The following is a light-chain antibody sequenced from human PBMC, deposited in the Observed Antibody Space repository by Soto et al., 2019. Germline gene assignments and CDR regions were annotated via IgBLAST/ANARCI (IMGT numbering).Light chain of an antibody. V-gene: IGLV3-21*02. J-gene: IGLJ3*02. CDR1: NIGSKS. CDR2: DDS. Sequence: SYELTQPPSVSVAPGQTARIPCGGNNIGSKSVQWYQQEPGQAPVLVVYDDSDRPSGIPERFSGSNSGNTATLTISRVEAGDEADYYCQLWDSSSDHSVFGGGTKLTVL. CDR3: QLWDSSSDHSV.